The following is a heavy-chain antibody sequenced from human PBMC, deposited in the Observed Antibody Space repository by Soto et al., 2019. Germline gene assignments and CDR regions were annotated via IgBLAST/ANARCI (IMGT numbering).Heavy chain of an antibody. CDR3: ARTGYGSRYFDY. CDR1: GGSFSGYY. V-gene: IGHV4-34*01. Sequence: SETLSLTCAVYGGSFSGYYWSLIRQPPGKGLEWIGEINHSGSTNYNPSLKSRVTISVDTSKNQFSLKLSSVTAADTAVYYCARTGYGSRYFDYWGQGTLVTVSS. CDR2: INHSGST. D-gene: IGHD5-18*01. J-gene: IGHJ4*02.